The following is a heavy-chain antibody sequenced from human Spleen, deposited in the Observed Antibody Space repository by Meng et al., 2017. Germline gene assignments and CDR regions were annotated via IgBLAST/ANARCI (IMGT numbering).Heavy chain of an antibody. CDR3: AKVYGDYEYSFDY. CDR2: ISGSGGST. CDR1: GFTFSTYA. Sequence: GESLKISCAASGFTFSTYAMRWVRQAPGKGLEWVSAISGSGGSTYYADSVKGRFTVSRDNSENMLFLQMTSLRAEDTAVYYCAKVYGDYEYSFDYWGQGTLVT. D-gene: IGHD4-17*01. J-gene: IGHJ4*02. V-gene: IGHV3-23*01.